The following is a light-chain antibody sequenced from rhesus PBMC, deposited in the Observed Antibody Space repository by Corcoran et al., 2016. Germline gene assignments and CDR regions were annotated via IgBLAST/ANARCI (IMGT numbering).Light chain of an antibody. CDR3: QQYSSRPRT. CDR1: QGISKW. Sequence: DIQMTQSPSSLSASVGDTVTITCRASQGISKWLAWYQQKPGKAPKFLIYKAPSLQSGFPSRFSGTGSGTDFTLTISTLQSEDFATYYFQQYSSRPRTFGGGTKVELK. J-gene: IGKJ4*01. V-gene: IGKV1-22*01. CDR2: KAP.